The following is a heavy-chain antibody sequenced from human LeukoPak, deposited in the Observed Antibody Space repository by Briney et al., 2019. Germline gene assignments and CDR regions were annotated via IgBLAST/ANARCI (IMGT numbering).Heavy chain of an antibody. Sequence: PGGSLRLSCAASGFTFDDYAMHWVRQAPGKGLEWVSGISWNSGSIGYADSVKGRFTISRDNAKNSLCLQMNSLRAEDTALYYCAKDISNYYDSSGYYDYWGQGTLVTVSS. D-gene: IGHD3-22*01. CDR1: GFTFDDYA. J-gene: IGHJ4*02. V-gene: IGHV3-9*01. CDR2: ISWNSGSI. CDR3: AKDISNYYDSSGYYDY.